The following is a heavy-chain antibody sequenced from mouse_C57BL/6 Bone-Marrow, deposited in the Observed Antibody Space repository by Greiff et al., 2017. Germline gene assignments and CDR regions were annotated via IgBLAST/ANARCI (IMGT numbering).Heavy chain of an antibody. V-gene: IGHV1-85*01. J-gene: IGHJ1*03. D-gene: IGHD1-1*01. CDR3: ARLEFDGSSGDWYFDV. CDR1: GYTFTSYD. Sequence: VQLVESGPELVKPGASVKLSCKASGYTFTSYDINWVKPRPGQGLAWIGWIYPRDGSNKYNEKFKGKATLTVDKSSSTADMELHSLTSADSAVYFCARLEFDGSSGDWYFDVWGTGTTVTVSS. CDR2: IYPRDGSN.